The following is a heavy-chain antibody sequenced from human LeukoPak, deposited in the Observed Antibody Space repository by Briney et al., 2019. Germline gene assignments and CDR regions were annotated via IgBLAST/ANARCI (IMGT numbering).Heavy chain of an antibody. CDR2: IYQNGST. CDR3: ARARRVYGSGSHDY. J-gene: IGHJ4*02. D-gene: IGHD3-10*01. V-gene: IGHV4-38-2*02. CDR1: GYSISSGYH. Sequence: SETLSLTCTVSGYSISSGYHWGWIRQPPGKGLEWIGNIYQNGSTYYNPSLKSRVTISVDTSKNQFSLKLSSVTAADTAVYYCARARRVYGSGSHDYWGQGTLVTVSS.